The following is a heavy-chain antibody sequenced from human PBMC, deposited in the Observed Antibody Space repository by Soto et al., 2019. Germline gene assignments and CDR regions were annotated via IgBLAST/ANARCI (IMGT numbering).Heavy chain of an antibody. J-gene: IGHJ3*02. Sequence: QVRLVESGGGVVQPGRSLRLSCAASGFAFSTYSIHWVRQAPGKGLEWVAVISYDGVNKYYGDSVKGRFTLSRDNSKNTLYLEMNSLTPEDMAVYYCAREGKEVVRYAFDIWGQGTMVIVSS. CDR1: GFAFSTYS. CDR3: AREGKEVVRYAFDI. V-gene: IGHV3-30-3*01. CDR2: ISYDGVNK. D-gene: IGHD2-15*01.